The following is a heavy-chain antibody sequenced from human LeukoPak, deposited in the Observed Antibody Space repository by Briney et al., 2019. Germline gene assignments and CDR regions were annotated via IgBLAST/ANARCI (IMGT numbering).Heavy chain of an antibody. V-gene: IGHV3-74*01. CDR2: INPGGSST. Sequence: PGGSLRLSCAASGFSFSSYWRHWVRQVPGKGLVWVARINPGGSSTAYAASVKGRFTISRDNATNTLYLQMNSPRAEDTAVYYCARSNQADDYWGQGTLVTVSS. CDR3: ARSNQADDY. D-gene: IGHD4-11*01. J-gene: IGHJ4*02. CDR1: GFSFSSYW.